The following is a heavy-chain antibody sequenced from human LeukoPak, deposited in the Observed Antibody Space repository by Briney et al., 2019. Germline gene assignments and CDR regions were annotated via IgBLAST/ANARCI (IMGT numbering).Heavy chain of an antibody. J-gene: IGHJ5*02. CDR1: GGTFSSYA. CDR3: AREEWRYCSSTSCYREYNWFDP. CDR2: IIPIFGTA. D-gene: IGHD2-2*01. V-gene: IGHV1-69*05. Sequence: GASEKVSCKASGGTFSSYAVSWVRQAPGQGLEWMGGIIPIFGTANYAQKFQGRVTITTDESTSTAYMELSSLRSEDTAVYYCAREEWRYCSSTSCYREYNWFDPWGQGTLVTVSS.